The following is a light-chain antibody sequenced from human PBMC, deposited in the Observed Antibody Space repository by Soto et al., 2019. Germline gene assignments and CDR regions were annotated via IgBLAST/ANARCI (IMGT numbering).Light chain of an antibody. CDR2: WAS. CDR1: QSVLYNCNNKHC. J-gene: IGKJ4*01. V-gene: IGKV4-1*01. Sequence: DIVMTQSPDSLAVSLGERATINCKSSQSVLYNCNNKHCLAWYQQKPGQPPKLLIYWASTRESGVPDRFSGSGSGTDFTLTISSLQAADVAVYYCQQYYTPPLTFGGGTKVEI. CDR3: QQYYTPPLT.